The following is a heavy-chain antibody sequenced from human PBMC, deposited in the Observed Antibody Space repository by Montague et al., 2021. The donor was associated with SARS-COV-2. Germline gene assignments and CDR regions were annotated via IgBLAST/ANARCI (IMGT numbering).Heavy chain of an antibody. J-gene: IGHJ5*02. Sequence: SETLSLTCTVSGGSISSSSNYWGWIRQPPGKGQEWIGSIYYSGSTYYNSSLKSRVTISVDTSKNQFSLKLNSVTAADTAVYYCAGLVWFGELSSENWFDPWGQGTLVTVSS. V-gene: IGHV4-39*01. CDR3: AGLVWFGELSSENWFDP. CDR2: IYYSGST. CDR1: GGSISSSSNY. D-gene: IGHD3-10*01.